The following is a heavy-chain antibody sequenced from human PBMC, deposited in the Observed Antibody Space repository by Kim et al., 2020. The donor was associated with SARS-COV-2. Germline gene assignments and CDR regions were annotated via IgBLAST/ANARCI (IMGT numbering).Heavy chain of an antibody. D-gene: IGHD1-1*01. CDR1: GFTFSSYG. J-gene: IGHJ6*01. CDR3: AKDMGPTTHYYYGMDV. CDR2: ISYDGSNK. V-gene: IGHV3-30*18. Sequence: GGSLRLSCAASGFTFSSYGMHWVRQAPGKGLEWVAVISYDGSNKYYADSVKGRFTISRDNSKNTLYLQMNSLRAEDTAVYYCAKDMGPTTHYYYGMDVWG.